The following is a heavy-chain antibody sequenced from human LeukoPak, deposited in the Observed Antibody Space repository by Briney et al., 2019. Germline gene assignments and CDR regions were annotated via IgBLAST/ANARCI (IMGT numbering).Heavy chain of an antibody. J-gene: IGHJ4*02. D-gene: IGHD5-24*01. CDR2: TYYRSKWYN. CDR3: ARELDGYNSKPLDY. CDR1: GDSVSTNSVA. V-gene: IGHV6-1*01. Sequence: SQTLSLTCAISGDSVSTNSVAWVWIRQSPSRGLGWLGRTYYRSKWYNDYAGSVKSRITINPDTSKNQFSLQLKSVTPEDTAVYYCARELDGYNSKPLDYWGQGTLVTVSS.